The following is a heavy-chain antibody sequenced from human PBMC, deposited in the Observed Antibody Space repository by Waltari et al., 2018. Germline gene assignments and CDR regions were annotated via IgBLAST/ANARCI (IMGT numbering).Heavy chain of an antibody. CDR3: ARVTLISIVQGVTVPVEYFQH. Sequence: QVQLQESGPGLVKPSQTLSLTCTVSGGSIRSADYYWSWIRQPPGKGLEWIGYMSSSGSIYYNPSLKSRISMSVDTSKNQFSLKLSSVIAADTAVYYCARVTLISIVQGVTVPVEYFQHWGLGTLVTVSS. D-gene: IGHD1-26*01. CDR1: GGSIRSADYY. V-gene: IGHV4-30-4*01. CDR2: MSSSGSI. J-gene: IGHJ1*01.